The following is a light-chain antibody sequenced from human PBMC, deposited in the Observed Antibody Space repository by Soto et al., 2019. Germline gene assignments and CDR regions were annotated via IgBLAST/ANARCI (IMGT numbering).Light chain of an antibody. V-gene: IGKV1-39*01. CDR3: QQDYSTPYT. Sequence: DIQMTQSPSSLSASVGDRVTITCRASQSISSYLNWYQHKPGRAPKVLIYFASSIHSGVPSRFSGSGSGTDFTLTIRSLQPEDFATYYCQQDYSTPYTFGQGTKLEIK. J-gene: IGKJ2*01. CDR1: QSISSY. CDR2: FAS.